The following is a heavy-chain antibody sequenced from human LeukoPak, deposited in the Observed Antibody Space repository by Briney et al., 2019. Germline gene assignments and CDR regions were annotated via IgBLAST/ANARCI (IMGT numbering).Heavy chain of an antibody. CDR2: ISTYNGNA. J-gene: IGHJ4*02. Sequence: GASLKVSCKTSGYTFTYFGITWVRQAPGQGLEWMGWISTYNGNAKYAQNLQGRVTMTTDTSTSTAYMELRSLRSDDTAVYYCARDSPMYYDSSGYLFDYWGQGTLVTVSS. CDR3: ARDSPMYYDSSGYLFDY. CDR1: GYTFTYFG. D-gene: IGHD3-22*01. V-gene: IGHV1-18*01.